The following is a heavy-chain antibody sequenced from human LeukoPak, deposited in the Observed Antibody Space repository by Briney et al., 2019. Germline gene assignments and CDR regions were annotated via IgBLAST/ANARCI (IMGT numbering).Heavy chain of an antibody. CDR3: AKEIFSGLLYIDY. V-gene: IGHV3-48*01. D-gene: IGHD5-12*01. CDR1: GFTFSSYS. Sequence: GGSLRLSCAASGFTFSSYSMNWVRQAPGKGLEWVSYISSSSSTIYYADSVKGRFTISSDNSKNTVYLQMNSLRPEDMAVYYCAKEIFSGLLYIDYWGQGTLDTVSS. CDR2: ISSSSSTI. J-gene: IGHJ4*02.